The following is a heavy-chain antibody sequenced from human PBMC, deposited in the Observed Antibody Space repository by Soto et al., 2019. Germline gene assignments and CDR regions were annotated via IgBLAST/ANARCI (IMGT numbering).Heavy chain of an antibody. Sequence: LSLTCTVSGGSISSGGYYWSWIRQHPGKGLEWIGYIYYSGSTYYNPSLKSRVTISVDTSKNQFSLKLSSVTAADTAVYYCAREVIAATNWFDPWGQGTLLTVSS. V-gene: IGHV4-31*03. J-gene: IGHJ5*02. CDR3: AREVIAATNWFDP. CDR1: GGSISSGGYY. D-gene: IGHD6-13*01. CDR2: IYYSGST.